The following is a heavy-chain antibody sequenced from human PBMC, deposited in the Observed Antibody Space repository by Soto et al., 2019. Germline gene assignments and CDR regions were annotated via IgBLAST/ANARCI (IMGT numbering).Heavy chain of an antibody. Sequence: GGSLILSCAASGFTFSSYAMHWVRQAPGKGLEYVSAISSNGGSTYYANSVKGRFTISRDNSKNTLYLQMGSLRAEDMAVYYCARGGIAAVYDAFDIWGQGTMVTVSS. J-gene: IGHJ3*02. CDR1: GFTFSSYA. V-gene: IGHV3-64*01. CDR3: ARGGIAAVYDAFDI. CDR2: ISSNGGST. D-gene: IGHD6-13*01.